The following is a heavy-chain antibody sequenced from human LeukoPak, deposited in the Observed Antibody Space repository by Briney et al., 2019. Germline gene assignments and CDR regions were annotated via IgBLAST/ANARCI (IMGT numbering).Heavy chain of an antibody. CDR1: GGSISSYY. J-gene: IGHJ4*02. Sequence: SETLSLTCTVSGGSISSYYWTWIRQPPGKGLEWIGYIYYRGSTNYNPSLKSRVTISVDTSKNQFSLKVSSVTAADTAVYYCARAGTSPALPDYWGQGTLVTVSS. V-gene: IGHV4-59*01. D-gene: IGHD1-14*01. CDR3: ARAGTSPALPDY. CDR2: IYYRGST.